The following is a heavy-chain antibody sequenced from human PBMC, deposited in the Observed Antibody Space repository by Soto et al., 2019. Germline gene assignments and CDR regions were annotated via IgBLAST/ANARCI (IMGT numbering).Heavy chain of an antibody. CDR2: ISRNGGST. CDR3: ARASGSSYRFDP. CDR1: GFTFSSYA. J-gene: IGHJ5*02. Sequence: PGGSLRLSCAASGFTFSSYAIHWVRQAPGKGLEYVSTISRNGGSTYYANSVKGRFTISRDNSKNTLYLQMGSLRAEDMAVYYCARASGSSYRFDPWGQGTLVTSPQ. D-gene: IGHD1-26*01. V-gene: IGHV3-64*01.